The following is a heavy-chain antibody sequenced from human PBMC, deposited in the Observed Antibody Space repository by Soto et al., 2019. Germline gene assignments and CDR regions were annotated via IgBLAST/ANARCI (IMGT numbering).Heavy chain of an antibody. J-gene: IGHJ6*02. Sequence: QVQLQESGPGLVKPSGTLSLTCAVSGGSISSSNWWSWVRQPPGKGLEWIGEIYHSGSTNSNPSLKSRVTISVDKSKNHFSRKLSSVTAADTAVYYCARVSGSYYYGMDVWGQGTTVTVSS. CDR1: GGSISSSNW. D-gene: IGHD1-26*01. CDR3: ARVSGSYYYGMDV. V-gene: IGHV4-4*02. CDR2: IYHSGST.